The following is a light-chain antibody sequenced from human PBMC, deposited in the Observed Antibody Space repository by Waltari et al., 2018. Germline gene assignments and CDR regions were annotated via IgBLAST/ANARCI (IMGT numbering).Light chain of an antibody. Sequence: QSALTQPRSVSGSPGQSVTISCTGTRSDVGGYNYVSWYQQHPGKAPKFMIYDVNKRPSGVPERFSGSKSGNTASLTISGLQAEDEADYYCCSYAGSYTFVFGGGTKLTVL. CDR1: RSDVGGYNY. V-gene: IGLV2-11*01. CDR3: CSYAGSYTFV. CDR2: DVN. J-gene: IGLJ2*01.